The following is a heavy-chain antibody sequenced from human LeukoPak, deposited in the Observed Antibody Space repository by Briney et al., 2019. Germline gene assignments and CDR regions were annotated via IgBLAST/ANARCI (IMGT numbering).Heavy chain of an antibody. CDR2: ISAYNGDT. J-gene: IGHJ4*02. V-gene: IGHV1-18*01. Sequence: ASVKVSCKASGYTFTNYGINWVRQAPGQGLEWMGWISAYNGDTKYAPKLQGRLTMTTDTSTSTAYMELRSLRSDDTAVYYCARCPYYDFWSGYSAYYFDYWGQGTLVTVSS. CDR3: ARCPYYDFWSGYSAYYFDY. D-gene: IGHD3-3*01. CDR1: GYTFTNYG.